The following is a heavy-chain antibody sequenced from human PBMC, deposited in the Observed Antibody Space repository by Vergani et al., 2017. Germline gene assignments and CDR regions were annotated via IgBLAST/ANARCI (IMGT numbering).Heavy chain of an antibody. CDR2: ISGSGGST. V-gene: IGHV3-23*01. CDR1: GFTFSSYA. J-gene: IGHJ4*02. CDR3: AKEVAVAGTISFDY. Sequence: EVQLLESGGGLVQPGGSLRLSCAASGFTFSSYAMRWVRPAPGKGLEWVSAISGSGGSTYYADSVKGRFTISRDNAQNTLYLQMNSLRAGDTAVYYCAKEVAVAGTISFDYWGQGTLVTVSS. D-gene: IGHD6-19*01.